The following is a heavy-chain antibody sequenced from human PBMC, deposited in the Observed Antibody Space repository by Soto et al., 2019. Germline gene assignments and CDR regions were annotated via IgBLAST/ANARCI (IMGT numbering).Heavy chain of an antibody. CDR2: IIPMFGTT. V-gene: IGHV1-69*01. Sequence: QLQLVQSGAEMKKPGSSVKVSCTASGGTFSSYTFNWVRQAPGQGLEWVGGIIPMFGTTYYAQKFQGRVTITAGGSTNTAYMELNSLRSDDTAVYFCARKVASSDDAFDIWGQGTLVTVST. CDR3: ARKVASSDDAFDI. CDR1: GGTFSSYT. J-gene: IGHJ3*02.